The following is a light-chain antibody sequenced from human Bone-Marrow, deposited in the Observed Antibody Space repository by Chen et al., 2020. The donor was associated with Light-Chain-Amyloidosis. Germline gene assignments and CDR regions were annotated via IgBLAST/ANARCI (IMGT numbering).Light chain of an antibody. Sequence: QSALTQPPSVSAAPGQTVTISCSGSSSNVGNNYVSWYRQLPGTAPKLLIYDNSKRPSGIPDRFSGSKSGTSATLGITILQTGDEADYYCGAWDSSLGIWVFGGGTKLTVL. CDR2: DNS. CDR3: GAWDSSLGIWV. J-gene: IGLJ3*02. CDR1: SSNVGNNY. V-gene: IGLV1-51*01.